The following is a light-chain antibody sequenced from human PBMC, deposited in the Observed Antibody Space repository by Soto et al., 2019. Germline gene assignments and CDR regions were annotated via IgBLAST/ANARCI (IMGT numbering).Light chain of an antibody. CDR2: GAS. V-gene: IGKV3-20*01. Sequence: EIVLTQSPGTLSMSPGERATLSCKARQSVSSSYLAWYQHKPGQAPRLLIYGASSRATGIPDRFSGSGSGTDFTLTISRLEPEDFAVYYCQQYGSSPLTFGGGTKVDIK. CDR1: QSVSSSY. CDR3: QQYGSSPLT. J-gene: IGKJ4*01.